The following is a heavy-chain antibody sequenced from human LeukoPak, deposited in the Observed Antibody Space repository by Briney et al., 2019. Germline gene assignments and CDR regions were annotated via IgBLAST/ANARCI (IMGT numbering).Heavy chain of an antibody. V-gene: IGHV3-21*01. CDR2: ISSSSSYI. CDR1: GFTFSSYS. CDR3: ARDLVVATGADHYYYMDV. D-gene: IGHD5-12*01. J-gene: IGHJ6*03. Sequence: PGGSLRLSCAASGFTFSSYSMNWFRQAPGKGLEWVSSISSSSSYIYYADSVKGRFTISRDNAKNSLYLQMNSLRAEDTAVYYCARDLVVATGADHYYYMDVWGKGTTVTVSS.